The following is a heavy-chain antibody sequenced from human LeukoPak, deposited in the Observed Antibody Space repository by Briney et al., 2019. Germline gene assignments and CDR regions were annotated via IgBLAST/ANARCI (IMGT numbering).Heavy chain of an antibody. CDR2: INAYNGNT. J-gene: IGHJ5*02. CDR1: GYTFASSG. CDR3: ARVRESNWNYVLEVGNWFDP. V-gene: IGHV1-18*01. Sequence: ASVKVSCKASGYTFASSGISWVRQAPGQGLEWMGWINAYNGNTNYAQKLQGRVTMTTDTSTSTACMELRSLRSDDTAVYYCARVRESNWNYVLEVGNWFDPWGEGTLVTVSS. D-gene: IGHD1-7*01.